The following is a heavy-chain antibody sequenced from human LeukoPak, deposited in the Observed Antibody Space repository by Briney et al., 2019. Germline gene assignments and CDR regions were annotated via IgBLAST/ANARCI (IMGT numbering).Heavy chain of an antibody. D-gene: IGHD5-12*01. Sequence: ASVKVSCKASGYTFTSYGISGVRQAPGQGLEWMGWISAYNGNTNYAQKLQGRVTMTTDTSTSTAFMELRSLRSDDTAVYYCARDPVALVAPPRYGMDVWGKGTTVTVSS. J-gene: IGHJ6*04. CDR1: GYTFTSYG. V-gene: IGHV1-18*04. CDR3: ARDPVALVAPPRYGMDV. CDR2: ISAYNGNT.